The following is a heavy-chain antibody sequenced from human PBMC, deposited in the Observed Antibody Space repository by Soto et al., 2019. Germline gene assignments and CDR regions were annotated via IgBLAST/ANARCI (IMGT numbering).Heavy chain of an antibody. CDR3: ARDLKFGQADY. Sequence: SETLSLTCAASGGSISISSWWTWVRQSPGKGLEWIGEIFESGATNYNPSLKSRLTMSVDKSKNQFSLNLSSLTAADTAVYYCARDLKFGQADYWGQGSQVTVSS. J-gene: IGHJ4*02. D-gene: IGHD3-10*01. CDR1: GGSISISSW. V-gene: IGHV4-4*02. CDR2: IFESGAT.